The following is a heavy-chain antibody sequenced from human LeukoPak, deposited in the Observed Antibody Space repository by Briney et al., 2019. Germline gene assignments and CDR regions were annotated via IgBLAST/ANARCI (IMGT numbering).Heavy chain of an antibody. CDR1: GFTFSSYS. V-gene: IGHV3-23*01. CDR2: ISGSGGNT. Sequence: GGSLRPSCAASGFTFSSYSMSWVRQAPGKGLEWVSLISGSGGNTYYADSVKGRFTISRDNSKSTLYLQMNSLRAEDTAVFYCAKEPRHCGGDCFSLLDYWGQGTLVSVSS. CDR3: AKEPRHCGGDCFSLLDY. D-gene: IGHD2-21*02. J-gene: IGHJ4*02.